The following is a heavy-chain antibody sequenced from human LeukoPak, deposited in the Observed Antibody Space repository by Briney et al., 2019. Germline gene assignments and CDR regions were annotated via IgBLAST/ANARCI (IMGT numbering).Heavy chain of an antibody. J-gene: IGHJ4*02. CDR1: GGSITNNNYY. V-gene: IGHV4-39*02. CDR3: AREGGFYRPLDY. D-gene: IGHD1-14*01. Sequence: PSETLSLTCTVSGGSITNNNYYWDWLRQPPGKGLEWNGDLYYSRSTHYNPSLKRRVTLSIDTSKNLFSVKLTSVTAADTAVYYCAREGGFYRPLDYAGQGTLVTVS. CDR2: LYYSRST.